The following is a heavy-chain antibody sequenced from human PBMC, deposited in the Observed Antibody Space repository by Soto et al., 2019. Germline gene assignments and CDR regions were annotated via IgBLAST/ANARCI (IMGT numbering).Heavy chain of an antibody. J-gene: IGHJ3*02. CDR3: ATPTYYYDSSGLGAAFDI. D-gene: IGHD3-22*01. V-gene: IGHV1-69*01. CDR1: GGTFSSYA. CDR2: IITIFGTA. Sequence: QVQLVQSGAEVKKPGSSVKVSCKASGGTFSSYAISWVRQAPGQGLEWMGGIITIFGTANYAQKFQGRVTITANEPTSAAYMEQSSLRSEDTAVYYCATPTYYYDSSGLGAAFDIWGQGKMVTVSS.